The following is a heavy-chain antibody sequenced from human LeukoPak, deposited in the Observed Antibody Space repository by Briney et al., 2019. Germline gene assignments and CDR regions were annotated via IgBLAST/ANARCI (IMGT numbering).Heavy chain of an antibody. V-gene: IGHV4-59*01. D-gene: IGHD1-26*01. CDR3: ARVGGDDAFDI. J-gene: IGHJ3*02. CDR1: GVSISKYY. CDR2: LIYIGCT. Sequence: SSETLSLTCTVSGVSISKYYWSWIRQPPGKVLEGIGNLIYIGCTNYKPSLQSRHTMPLDTSRNQISLKLSSVPAADTAVYYCARVGGDDAFDIWGQGTMVTVSS.